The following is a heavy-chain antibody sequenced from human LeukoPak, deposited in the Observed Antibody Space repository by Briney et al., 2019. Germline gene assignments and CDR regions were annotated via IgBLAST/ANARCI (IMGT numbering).Heavy chain of an antibody. D-gene: IGHD6-6*01. CDR3: ARYVDPARGAFDI. CDR2: SYHTGTT. Sequence: PSETLSLTCTVSGGSISSYYWSWIRQPPGKGLEWIGYSYHTGTTNVNPSLKSRVTISVDTSKNQFSLNLNSVTAADTAVYYCARYVDPARGAFDIWGQGTMVTVSS. CDR1: GGSISSYY. V-gene: IGHV4-59*01. J-gene: IGHJ3*02.